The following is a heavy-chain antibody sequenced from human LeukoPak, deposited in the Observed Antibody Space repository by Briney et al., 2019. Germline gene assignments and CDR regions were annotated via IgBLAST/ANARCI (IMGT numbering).Heavy chain of an antibody. CDR3: ARARGFDI. Sequence: GGSLRLSCGASGFTFSTYGMNWVRQAPGKGLEWVSSISGSSTTIYYADSVRGRFTISRDNAKNSLYLQMNSLRDEDTAVYYCARARGFDIWGQGTMVTVSS. CDR2: ISGSSTTI. CDR1: GFTFSTYG. J-gene: IGHJ3*02. D-gene: IGHD3-10*01. V-gene: IGHV3-48*02.